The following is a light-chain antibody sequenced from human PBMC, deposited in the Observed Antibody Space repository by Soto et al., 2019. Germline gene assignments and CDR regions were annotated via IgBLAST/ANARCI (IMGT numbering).Light chain of an antibody. CDR1: QSVNRD. Sequence: ETVMTQSPATLFVSPGERATLSCRASQSVNRDLAWYQQKPGQAPRLLIYGASTRATGVPGRFSGSGSGTDFTLTISGLQSEDFAVYYCQQYSHWPPLTFGGGTKVEIK. CDR3: QQYSHWPPLT. V-gene: IGKV3-15*01. CDR2: GAS. J-gene: IGKJ4*01.